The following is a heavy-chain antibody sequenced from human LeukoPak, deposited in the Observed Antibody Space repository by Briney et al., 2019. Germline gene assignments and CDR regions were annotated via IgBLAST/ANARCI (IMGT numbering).Heavy chain of an antibody. CDR1: GGSISSSSYY. CDR2: IYYSGST. V-gene: IGHV4-39*01. CDR3: ARHISLWFGELNWFDP. J-gene: IGHJ5*02. D-gene: IGHD3-10*01. Sequence: SETLSLTCTVSGGSISSSSYYWGWIRQPPGKGLEWIGSIYYSGSTYYNPSLKSRVTISVDTSKNQSSLKLSSVTAADTAVYYCARHISLWFGELNWFDPWGQGTLVTVSS.